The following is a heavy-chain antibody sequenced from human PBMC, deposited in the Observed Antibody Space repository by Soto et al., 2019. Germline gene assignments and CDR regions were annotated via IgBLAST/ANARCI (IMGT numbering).Heavy chain of an antibody. V-gene: IGHV1-3*01. CDR2: INAGNGNT. J-gene: IGHJ3*02. CDR1: GYTFTGYY. CDR3: ARDYDILTGYYRTNAFDI. Sequence: ASVKVSCKASGYTFTGYYMLWVRQAPGQRLEWMGWINAGNGNTKYSQKFQGRVTITRDTSASTAYMELSSLRSEDTAVYYCARDYDILTGYYRTNAFDIWGQGTMVTVSS. D-gene: IGHD3-9*01.